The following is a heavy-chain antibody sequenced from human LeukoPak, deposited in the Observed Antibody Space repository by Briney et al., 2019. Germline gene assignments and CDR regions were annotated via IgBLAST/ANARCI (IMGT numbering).Heavy chain of an antibody. CDR2: IIPIFGTA. J-gene: IGHJ4*02. D-gene: IGHD3-22*01. CDR1: GGTFSSYA. V-gene: IGHV1-69*13. CDR3: ARESGWNYYDSSGYYFGY. Sequence: SVKVSCKASGGTFSSYAISWVRQAPGQGLEWMGGIIPIFGTANYAQKFQGRVTITADESTSTAYMELSSLRSEDTAVYYCARESGWNYYDSSGYYFGYWGQGTLVTVSS.